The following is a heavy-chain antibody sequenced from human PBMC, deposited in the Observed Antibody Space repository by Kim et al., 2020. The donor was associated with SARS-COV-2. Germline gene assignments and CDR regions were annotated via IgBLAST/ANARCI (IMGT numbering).Heavy chain of an antibody. CDR3: ARDWAGGMDV. Sequence: STYYNPSLKSRVTISVDTSKNQFSLKLSSVTAADTAVYYCARDWAGGMDVWGQGTTVTVSS. D-gene: IGHD3-16*01. CDR2: ST. J-gene: IGHJ6*02. V-gene: IGHV4-31*02.